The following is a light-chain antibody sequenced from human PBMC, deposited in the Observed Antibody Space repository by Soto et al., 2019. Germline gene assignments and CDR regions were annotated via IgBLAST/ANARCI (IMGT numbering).Light chain of an antibody. Sequence: EIVLTQSPATLSASPGERATLSCRASQSVSSSYLAWYQQKPGQAPRLLIYGASSRVTGIPDRFSDSGSGTDFTLTISRLEPEDFAVYFCQQYSASPMTFGQGTKVDIK. CDR3: QQYSASPMT. CDR1: QSVSSSY. J-gene: IGKJ1*01. V-gene: IGKV3-20*01. CDR2: GAS.